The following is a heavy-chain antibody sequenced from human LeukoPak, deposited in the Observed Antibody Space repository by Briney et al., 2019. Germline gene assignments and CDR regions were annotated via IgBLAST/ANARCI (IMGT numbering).Heavy chain of an antibody. J-gene: IGHJ2*01. D-gene: IGHD4-17*01. CDR1: GYTFTSYA. CDR3: ARVGPQPPHDYGDYRGYFDL. V-gene: IGHV1-3*01. CDR2: INAGNGNT. Sequence: GASVKVSCKASGYTFTSYAMHWVRQAPGQRLGWMGWINAGNGNTKYSQKFQGRVTITRDTSAGTAYMELSSLRSEDTAVYYCARVGPQPPHDYGDYRGYFDLWGRGTLVTVSS.